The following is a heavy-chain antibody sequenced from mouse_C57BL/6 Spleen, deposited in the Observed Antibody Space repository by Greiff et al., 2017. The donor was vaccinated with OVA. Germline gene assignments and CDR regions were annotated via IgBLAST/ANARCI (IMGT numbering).Heavy chain of an antibody. V-gene: IGHV2-9-1*01. CDR3: ARKDYGSSPDWYFDV. CDR1: GFSLTSYA. D-gene: IGHD1-1*01. Sequence: VKLVESGPGLVAPSQSLSITCTVSGFSLTSYAISWVRQPPGKGLEWLGVIWTGGGTNYNSALKSRLSISKDNSKSQVFLKMNSLQTDDTARYYCARKDYGSSPDWYFDVWGTGTTVTVSS. J-gene: IGHJ1*03. CDR2: IWTGGGT.